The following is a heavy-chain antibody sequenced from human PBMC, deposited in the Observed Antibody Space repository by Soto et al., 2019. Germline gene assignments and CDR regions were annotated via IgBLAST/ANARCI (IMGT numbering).Heavy chain of an antibody. V-gene: IGHV4-59*01. J-gene: IGHJ6*02. CDR2: IYYSGST. Sequence: LSLTCTVSGGSISSYYWSWIRQPPRKGLEWIGNIYYSGSTNYNPSFKSRVTISVDTSKNQFSLKLSSVTAADTAVYYCARERYYGMDVWGQGTTVTVSS. CDR1: GGSISSYY. CDR3: ARERYYGMDV.